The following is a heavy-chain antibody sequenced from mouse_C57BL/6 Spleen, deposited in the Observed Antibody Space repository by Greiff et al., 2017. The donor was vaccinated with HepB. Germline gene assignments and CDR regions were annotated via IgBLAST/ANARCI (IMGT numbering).Heavy chain of an antibody. CDR3: ARYYYGSSRGYYAMDY. Sequence: VQLQQSGAELARPGASVKLSCKASGYTFTSYGISWVKQRTGQGLEWIGEIYPRSGNTYYNEKFKGKATLTADKSSSTAYMELRSLTSEDSAVYFCARYYYGSSRGYYAMDYWGQGTSVTVSS. CDR1: GYTFTSYG. V-gene: IGHV1-81*01. D-gene: IGHD1-1*01. CDR2: IYPRSGNT. J-gene: IGHJ4*01.